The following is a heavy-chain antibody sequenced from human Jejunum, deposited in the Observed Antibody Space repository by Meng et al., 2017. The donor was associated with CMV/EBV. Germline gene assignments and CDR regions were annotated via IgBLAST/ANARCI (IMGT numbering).Heavy chain of an antibody. Sequence: AASGFIFGSDWMSWVRQAPGKGLEWVANIAQDGSEKYYVDSVRGRFTISRDNAKNSLYLQMNSLRAEDTALYYCARDIVDNEDGVWGQGTTVTVSS. CDR3: ARDIVDNEDGV. CDR2: IAQDGSEK. D-gene: IGHD5-12*01. V-gene: IGHV3-7*03. CDR1: GFIFGSDW. J-gene: IGHJ6*02.